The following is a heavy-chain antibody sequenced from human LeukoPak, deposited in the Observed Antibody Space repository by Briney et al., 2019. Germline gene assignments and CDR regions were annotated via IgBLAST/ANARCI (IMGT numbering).Heavy chain of an antibody. V-gene: IGHV3-64D*09. D-gene: IGHD2-15*01. CDR2: ISDSGSST. Sequence: GSLRLSCSASGFPFSSYAMHWVRQAPGKGLEYVSAISDSGSSTYYADSVKGRFTISRDNSKNTLYLQMSSLRAEDTAVYFCVRGYSFGPYGMDVWGQGTTVTVSS. CDR3: VRGYSFGPYGMDV. J-gene: IGHJ6*02. CDR1: GFPFSSYA.